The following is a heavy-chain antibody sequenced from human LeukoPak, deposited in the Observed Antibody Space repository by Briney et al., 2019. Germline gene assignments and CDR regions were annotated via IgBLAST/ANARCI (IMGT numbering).Heavy chain of an antibody. D-gene: IGHD6-19*01. CDR1: GFIFSDYW. CDR3: ARGLSFAVAYGDY. V-gene: IGHV3-74*01. J-gene: IGHJ4*02. CDR2: INRDGTGT. Sequence: GGSLRLSCAPSGFIFSDYWFHWVRQTPGQGLVWVAAINRDGTGTSHADPVRGRFTVSRDNAKNTLYLQLNSLRADDTAVYYCARGLSFAVAYGDYWGQGTLVTVSS.